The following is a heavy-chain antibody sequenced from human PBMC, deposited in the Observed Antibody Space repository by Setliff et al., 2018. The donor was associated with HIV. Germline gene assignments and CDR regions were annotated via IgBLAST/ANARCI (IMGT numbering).Heavy chain of an antibody. V-gene: IGHV5-51*01. J-gene: IGHJ4*02. Sequence: GESLKISCKGSGYGFSTYWIAWVRQMPGRGPEVMGLIYPDDSDARYNPSFQGQVTISADKSISTAYLQWSSLKASDSAIFYCARDHLNYASGNTKTSGAYYFDSWGQGTLVTVSS. CDR2: IYPDDSDA. CDR1: GYGFSTYW. CDR3: ARDHLNYASGNTKTSGAYYFDS. D-gene: IGHD3-10*01.